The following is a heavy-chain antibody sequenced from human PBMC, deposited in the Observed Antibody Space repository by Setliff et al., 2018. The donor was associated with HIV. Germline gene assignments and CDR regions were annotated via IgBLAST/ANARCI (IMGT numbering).Heavy chain of an antibody. J-gene: IGHJ2*01. CDR2: INTDGSSI. V-gene: IGHV3-74*01. Sequence: GGSLRLSCVASGFTFSNYWMHWVRQAPGKGLVWVSRINTDGSSISHADSVKGRFTISRDNAKNTLYLQMNSLRAEDTAVYYCTRDYRNLGFDLWGRGSLVTVPQ. CDR3: TRDYRNLGFDL. D-gene: IGHD4-4*01. CDR1: GFTFSNYW.